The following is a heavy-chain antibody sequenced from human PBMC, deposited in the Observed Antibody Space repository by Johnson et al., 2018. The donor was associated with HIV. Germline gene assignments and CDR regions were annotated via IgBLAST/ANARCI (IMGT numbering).Heavy chain of an antibody. Sequence: VQLVESGGGVVRPGGSLRLSCTASGFMFDDYGMNWVRQAPGKGLEWVSGINWNGATPGSADSVKGRFTISRDNAKNFLYLQMNSLRGEDTAVYYCARDWGGYDAFDIWGQGTMVTVSS. CDR2: INWNGATP. J-gene: IGHJ3*02. CDR1: GFMFDDYG. D-gene: IGHD1-26*01. CDR3: ARDWGGYDAFDI. V-gene: IGHV3-20*04.